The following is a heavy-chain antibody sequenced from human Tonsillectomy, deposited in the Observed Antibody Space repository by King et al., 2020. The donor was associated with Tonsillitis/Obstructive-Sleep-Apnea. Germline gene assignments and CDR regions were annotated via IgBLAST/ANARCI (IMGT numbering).Heavy chain of an antibody. CDR1: GFTVSSNY. D-gene: IGHD2/OR15-2a*01. J-gene: IGHJ3*02. CDR2: IYRGGST. Sequence: VQLVESGGGLIQPGGSLRLSCAASGFTVSSNYMTWVRQAPGRGLEWVSVIYRGGSTYYPDSVKGRFTISRDNSKNTLYLQMNSLRAEDTAVYYCASPGSMANAFDIWGQGTMVTVSS. CDR3: ASPGSMANAFDI. V-gene: IGHV3-53*01.